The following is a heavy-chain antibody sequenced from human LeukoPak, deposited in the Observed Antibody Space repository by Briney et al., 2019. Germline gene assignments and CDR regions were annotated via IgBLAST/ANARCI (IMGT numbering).Heavy chain of an antibody. CDR3: ARTYGSGSYHKYYYDY. Sequence: ASVKVSCKASGYTFTTYYIHWVRQAPGQGLEWMGMINTGAGDTTYAQKFQNRVTITRDTSTSTVYMELSSLRSEDTAMYYCARTYGSGSYHKYYYDYWGQGALVTVSS. D-gene: IGHD3-10*01. J-gene: IGHJ4*02. CDR2: INTGAGDT. CDR1: GYTFTTYY. V-gene: IGHV1-46*01.